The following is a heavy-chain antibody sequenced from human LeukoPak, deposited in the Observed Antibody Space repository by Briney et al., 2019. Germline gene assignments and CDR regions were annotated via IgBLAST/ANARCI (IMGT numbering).Heavy chain of an antibody. D-gene: IGHD6-6*01. CDR3: ARHRAYSSSSPFDY. Sequence: SETLSLTCSVSGGSISSLYWSWIRQPPGKGLEWIGYIYYTGSTDYNPSLKGRVTMFVDMSKNQFSLRLSSVTAADTAVYYCARHRAYSSSSPFDYWGQGTLVTVSS. CDR2: IYYTGST. J-gene: IGHJ4*02. CDR1: GGSISSLY. V-gene: IGHV4-59*08.